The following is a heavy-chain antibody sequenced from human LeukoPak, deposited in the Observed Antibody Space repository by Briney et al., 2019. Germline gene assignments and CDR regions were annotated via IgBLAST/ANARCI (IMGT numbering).Heavy chain of an antibody. V-gene: IGHV3-11*04. J-gene: IGHJ6*03. D-gene: IGHD6-19*01. CDR1: GFTFSDYY. CDR3: ARDQRYSSGWYYYYYYMDV. CDR2: ISSSGSTI. Sequence: GGSLRLSCAASGFTFSDYYMSWIRQAPGKGLEWVSYISSSGSTIYYADSVKGRFTISRDNAKNSLYLQMNSLRAEDTAVYYCARDQRYSSGWYYYYYYMDVWGKGTTVTVSS.